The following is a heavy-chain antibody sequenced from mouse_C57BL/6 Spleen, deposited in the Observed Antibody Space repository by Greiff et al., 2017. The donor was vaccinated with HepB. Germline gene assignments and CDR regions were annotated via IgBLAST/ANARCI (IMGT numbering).Heavy chain of an antibody. V-gene: IGHV1-64*01. CDR3: ARGGIYYDYDRDD. CDR2: IHPNSGST. J-gene: IGHJ2*01. CDR1: GYTFTSYW. D-gene: IGHD2-4*01. Sequence: QVQLQQPGAELVKPGASVKLSCKASGYTFTSYWMHWVKQRPGQGLEWIGMIHPNSGSTNYNEKFKSKATLTVDKSSSTAYMQLSSLTSEDSAVYYCARGGIYYDYDRDDWGQGTTLTVSS.